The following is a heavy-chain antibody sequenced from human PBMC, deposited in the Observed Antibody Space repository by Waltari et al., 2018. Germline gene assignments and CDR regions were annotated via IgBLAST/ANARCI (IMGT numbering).Heavy chain of an antibody. CDR2: INHSGST. D-gene: IGHD6-19*01. V-gene: IGHV4-34*01. Sequence: QVQLQQWGAGLLKPSETLSLTCAVSGGSFSGYYWSWIRQPQGKGLEWIGEINHSGSTNYNPSLKSRVTISVDTSKNQFSLKLSSVTAADTAVYYCARGYSSGIDYWGQGTLVTVSS. J-gene: IGHJ4*02. CDR3: ARGYSSGIDY. CDR1: GGSFSGYY.